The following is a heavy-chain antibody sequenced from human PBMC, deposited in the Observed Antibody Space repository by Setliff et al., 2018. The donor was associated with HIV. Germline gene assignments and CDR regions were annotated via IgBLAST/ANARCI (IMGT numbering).Heavy chain of an antibody. CDR1: GGTFSSYA. D-gene: IGHD4-17*01. V-gene: IGHV1-69*13. CDR2: IIPIFGTA. Sequence: GASVKVSCKASGGTFSSYAISWVRQAPGQGLEWMGGIIPIFGTANYAQKFQGRVTITADESTSTAYMELSSLRSEDTAVYYCARSNPNYGDFIDYWGQGTLVTVSS. J-gene: IGHJ4*02. CDR3: ARSNPNYGDFIDY.